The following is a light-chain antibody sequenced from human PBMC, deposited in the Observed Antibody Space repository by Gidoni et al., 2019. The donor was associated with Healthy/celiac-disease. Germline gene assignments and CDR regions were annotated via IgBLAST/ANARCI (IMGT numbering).Light chain of an antibody. J-gene: IGKJ1*01. Sequence: EIVMTQSPATLSVSPGERATLSCRASQSVSSNLAWYQQKPGQAPRLLIYGASTRATGLPARFSGSGSGTEFTITISSLQSEDVAFYYCQQYNNWPLKFGQGTKVEIK. CDR2: GAS. V-gene: IGKV3-15*01. CDR3: QQYNNWPLK. CDR1: QSVSSN.